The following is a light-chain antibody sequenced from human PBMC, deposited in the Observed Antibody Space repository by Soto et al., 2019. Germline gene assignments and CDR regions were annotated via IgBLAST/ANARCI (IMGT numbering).Light chain of an antibody. CDR3: SSYATSRDVV. J-gene: IGLJ2*01. CDR2: EVS. CDR1: NRDVGSYNY. V-gene: IGLV2-14*03. Sequence: QSVLTQPASVSGSPGQSITTSRTRTNRDVGSYNYVSWYQQHPGKAPKLMIYEVSDRPSGVSNRFSGSKSGNTASLTISGLQAEDEADYYCSSYATSRDVVFGGGTK.